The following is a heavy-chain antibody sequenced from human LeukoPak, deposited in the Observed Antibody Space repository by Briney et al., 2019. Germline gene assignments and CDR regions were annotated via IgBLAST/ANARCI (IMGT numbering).Heavy chain of an antibody. Sequence: GGSLRLSCAASGFTFSGSAMHWVRQASGKGLEWVGRIRSKANSYATAYAASVKGRFTISRDDSKNTAYLQMNSLKTEDTAVHYCLVRPQQLVQGGGDYWGQGTLVTVSS. CDR1: GFTFSGSA. D-gene: IGHD6-13*01. V-gene: IGHV3-73*01. CDR3: LVRPQQLVQGGGDY. CDR2: IRSKANSYAT. J-gene: IGHJ4*02.